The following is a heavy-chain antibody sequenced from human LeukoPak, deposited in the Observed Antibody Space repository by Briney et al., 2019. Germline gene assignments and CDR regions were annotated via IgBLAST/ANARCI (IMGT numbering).Heavy chain of an antibody. J-gene: IGHJ4*02. CDR2: ISSTGGTT. D-gene: IGHD4-17*01. V-gene: IGHV3-23*01. CDR1: GFTFSTYG. CDR3: ARVVDHDYGDYYLDY. Sequence: GGSLRLSCAASGFTFSTYGMSWVRQAPGKGLEWVSSISSTGGTTYYADSVKGRFTISRDNSKNTLYLQMNSLRAEDTAVYYCARVVDHDYGDYYLDYWGQGTLVTVSS.